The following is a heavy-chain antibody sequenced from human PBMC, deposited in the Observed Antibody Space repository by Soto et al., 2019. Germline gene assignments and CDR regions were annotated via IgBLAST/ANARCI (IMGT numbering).Heavy chain of an antibody. Sequence: TVKVSCKASGGAFSSYAISWVRQAPGQGLEWMGGIIPIFGTANYAQKFQGRVTITADESTSTAYMELSSLRSEDTAVYYCARAGGFYYYYGMDVWGQGTTVTVSS. J-gene: IGHJ6*02. CDR3: ARAGGFYYYYGMDV. D-gene: IGHD3-16*01. V-gene: IGHV1-69*13. CDR1: GGAFSSYA. CDR2: IIPIFGTA.